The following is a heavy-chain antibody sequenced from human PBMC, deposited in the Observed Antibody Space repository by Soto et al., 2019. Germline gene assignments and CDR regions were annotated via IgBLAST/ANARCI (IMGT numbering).Heavy chain of an antibody. CDR2: ISYDGSNK. J-gene: IGHJ6*02. D-gene: IGHD1-1*01. CDR1: GFTFSSYG. V-gene: IGHV3-30*18. Sequence: GGSLGLSCAASGFTFSSYGMHWVRQAPGKGLEWVAVISYDGSNKYYADSVKGRFTISRDNSKNTLYLQMNSLRAEDTAVYYCANLYNWNDYGMDVWGQGTTVTVSS. CDR3: ANLYNWNDYGMDV.